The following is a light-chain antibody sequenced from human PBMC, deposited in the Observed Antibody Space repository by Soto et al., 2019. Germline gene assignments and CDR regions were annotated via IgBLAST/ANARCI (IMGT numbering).Light chain of an antibody. CDR2: SAS. V-gene: IGKV3-20*01. CDR3: QHYNSYSEA. J-gene: IGKJ1*01. Sequence: ALTQSPGTLSLSPGESSTPSCTASQSISSSYLAWYQQKPGQAPRLLIYSASSRATGIPDRFSGSGSGTEFTLTISSLQPDDFATYYCQHYNSYSEAFGQGTKVDIK. CDR1: QSISSSY.